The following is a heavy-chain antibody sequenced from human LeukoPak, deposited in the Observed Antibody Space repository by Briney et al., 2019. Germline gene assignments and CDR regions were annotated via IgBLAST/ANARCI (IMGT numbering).Heavy chain of an antibody. Sequence: SSETLSLTCTVSGGSISSSRYYWGWIRQPPGKGLEWIGSIHYGGSTYYNPSLKSRVTVSVDTSENQFSLKLSSVAAADTAVYFCVRTRLSDHIVPAAERADDACDMWGQGTMVTVSS. D-gene: IGHD2-2*01. CDR3: VRTRLSDHIVPAAERADDACDM. CDR1: GGSISSSRYY. J-gene: IGHJ3*02. CDR2: IHYGGST. V-gene: IGHV4-39*07.